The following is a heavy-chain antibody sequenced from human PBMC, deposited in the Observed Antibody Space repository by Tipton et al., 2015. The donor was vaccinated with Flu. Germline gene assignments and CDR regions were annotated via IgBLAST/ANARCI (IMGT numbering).Heavy chain of an antibody. CDR2: IYTSGST. CDR1: GGSISSYY. J-gene: IGHJ6*02. V-gene: IGHV4-4*07. D-gene: IGHD3-9*01. CDR3: ARDANYDILTGYHGMDV. Sequence: LRLSCTASGGSISSYYWSWIRQPAGKGLEWIGRIYTSGSTNYNPSLKGRVTMSVDTSKNQFSLKLSSVTAADTAVYYCARDANYDILTGYHGMDVWGQGTTVTVSS.